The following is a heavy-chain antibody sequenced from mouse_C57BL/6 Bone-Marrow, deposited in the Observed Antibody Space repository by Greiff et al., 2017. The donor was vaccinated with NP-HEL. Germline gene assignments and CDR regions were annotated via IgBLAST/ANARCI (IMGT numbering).Heavy chain of an antibody. D-gene: IGHD1-1*01. CDR1: GYTFTSYW. CDR2: IYPGNSDT. Sequence: EVQLQQSGTVLARPGASVKMSCKTSGYTFTSYWMHWVKKRPGQGLEWIGAIYPGNSDTSYNQKFKGKAKLTAVTSASTAYMELSSLTNEDSAVYYCTRWYYYGSSPDCWGQGTTLTVSS. CDR3: TRWYYYGSSPDC. V-gene: IGHV1-5*01. J-gene: IGHJ2*01.